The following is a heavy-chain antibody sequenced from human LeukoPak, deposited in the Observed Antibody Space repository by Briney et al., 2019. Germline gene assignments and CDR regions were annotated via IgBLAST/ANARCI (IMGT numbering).Heavy chain of an antibody. CDR2: FDPEDGET. J-gene: IGHJ4*02. CDR3: ATSPGDFWSGYHRFDY. Sequence: ASVKVSCKVSGYTLTELSMHWVRQAPGKGPEWMGGFDPEDGETIYAQKFQGRVTMTEDTSTDTAYMELSSLRSEDTAVYYCATSPGDFWSGYHRFDYWGQGTLVTVSS. CDR1: GYTLTELS. D-gene: IGHD3-3*01. V-gene: IGHV1-24*01.